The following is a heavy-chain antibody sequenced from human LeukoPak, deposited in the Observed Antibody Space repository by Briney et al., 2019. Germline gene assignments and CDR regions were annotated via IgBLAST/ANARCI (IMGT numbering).Heavy chain of an antibody. J-gene: IGHJ4*02. V-gene: IGHV5-51*01. CDR3: ARQIRRTSPFDY. CDR1: GYSFTSYW. CDR2: IYPGDSDT. D-gene: IGHD2-2*01. Sequence: GGSLQISCQGSGYSFTSYWIGWAGQLPGKGLDGMGIIYPGDSDTRYSPSFQGQVTISADKSISTAYLQWSSLQASDTAMYSCARQIRRTSPFDYWGQGTLVTVPS.